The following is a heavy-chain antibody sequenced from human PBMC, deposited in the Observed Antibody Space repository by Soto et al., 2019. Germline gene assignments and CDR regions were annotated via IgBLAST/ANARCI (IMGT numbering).Heavy chain of an antibody. J-gene: IGHJ5*02. CDR2: ISAYNGNT. V-gene: IGHV1-18*01. D-gene: IGHD3-22*01. CDR3: AREEVSYYYDSSGRWFDP. Sequence: QVQLVQSGAEVKKPGASVKVSCKASGYTFTSYGISWVRPAPGQGLEWMGWISAYNGNTNYAQKLQGRVTMTTDTSTSTAYMELRGLRSDDTAVYYCAREEVSYYYDSSGRWFDPWGQGTLVNVSS. CDR1: GYTFTSYG.